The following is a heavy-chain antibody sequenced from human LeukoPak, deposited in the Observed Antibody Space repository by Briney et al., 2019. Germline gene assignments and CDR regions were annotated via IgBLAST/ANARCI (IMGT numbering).Heavy chain of an antibody. CDR2: ISGSGGST. V-gene: IGHV3-23*01. CDR1: GFTFSSYA. CDR3: ASSPSSYFDY. J-gene: IGHJ4*02. D-gene: IGHD6-19*01. Sequence: PGGSLRLSCAASGFTFSSYAMSWVRQAPGKGLEWVSAISGSGGSTYYADSVMGRFTVSRDNSKNMLYLQMSSLRTEDTGVYYCASSPSSYFDYWGQGTLVTVSS.